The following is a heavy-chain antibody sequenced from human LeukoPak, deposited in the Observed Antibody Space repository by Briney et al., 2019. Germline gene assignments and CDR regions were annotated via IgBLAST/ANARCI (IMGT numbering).Heavy chain of an antibody. V-gene: IGHV4-31*03. CDR2: IYYSGST. CDR1: GGSISSGGYY. CDR3: ARVSGGDFDY. D-gene: IGHD2-15*01. Sequence: PSETLSPTCTVSGGSISSGGYYWSWLRQHPGKGLEWIGYIYYSGSTYYNPSLKSRVTISVDTSKNQFSLKLSSVTAADTAVYYCARVSGGDFDYWGQGTLVTVSS. J-gene: IGHJ4*02.